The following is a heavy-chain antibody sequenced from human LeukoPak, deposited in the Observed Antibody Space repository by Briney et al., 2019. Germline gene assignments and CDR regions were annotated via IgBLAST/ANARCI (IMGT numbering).Heavy chain of an antibody. V-gene: IGHV1-69*13. CDR2: IIPIFGTA. D-gene: IGHD3-22*01. CDR3: AREHYDSSGPSSYFDL. CDR1: GGTFSIYA. J-gene: IGHJ2*01. Sequence: GASVKLSCTASGGTFSIYAISWVRQAPGQGLEWMGGIIPIFGTANCAQKFQGRVTITADESTSTAYMELSSLRSEDTAVYYCAREHYDSSGPSSYFDLWGRGTLVTVSS.